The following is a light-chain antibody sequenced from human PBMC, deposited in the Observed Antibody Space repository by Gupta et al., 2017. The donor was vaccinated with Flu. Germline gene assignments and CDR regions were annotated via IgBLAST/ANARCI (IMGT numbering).Light chain of an antibody. CDR3: QQQSNRRPHT. CDR1: QSVSSN. J-gene: IGKJ1*01. V-gene: IGKV3-15*01. CDR2: GAS. Sequence: EIVMTQSPATLSVSPGERATLSCRASQSVSSNLAWYQQKPGQAPRLLIYGASTRATGIPARFSGSGCGTECTLNISSLQSQDFAVDYCQQQSNRRPHTFGQGTKVEIK.